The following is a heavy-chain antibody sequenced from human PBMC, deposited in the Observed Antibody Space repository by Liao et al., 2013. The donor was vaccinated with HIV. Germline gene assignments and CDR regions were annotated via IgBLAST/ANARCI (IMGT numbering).Heavy chain of an antibody. CDR1: GGSISSTSYY. CDR3: ARSDDYYDSTGYYYRDSFDI. V-gene: IGHV4-39*07. J-gene: IGHJ3*02. CDR2: ISDSGST. D-gene: IGHD3-22*01. Sequence: QLHLQESGPGLVKPSETLSLSCTVFGGSISSTSYYWGWIRQPPGKGLEWIGSISDSGSTYYNPSLKSRVTISVDTSKKQFSLKLSSVTAADTAVYYCARSDDYYDSTGYYYRDSFDIWGLGTMVMVSS.